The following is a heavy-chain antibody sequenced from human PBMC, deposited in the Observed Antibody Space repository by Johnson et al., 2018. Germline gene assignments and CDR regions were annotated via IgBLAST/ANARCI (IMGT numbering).Heavy chain of an antibody. J-gene: IGHJ6*03. CDR2: IRSKAYGGTT. Sequence: EVQLLESGGGLVQPGRSLRLSCTASGFTFGDYAMTWFRQAPGKGLEWVGFIRSKAYGGTTEYAAAVNGRFTISRDDSKSIAYLQMNSLRAEDTVVYYSARVGLNWNYYYYMDVWGKGTTVTVSS. CDR3: ARVGLNWNYYYYMDV. CDR1: GFTFGDYA. V-gene: IGHV3-49*03. D-gene: IGHD1-26*01.